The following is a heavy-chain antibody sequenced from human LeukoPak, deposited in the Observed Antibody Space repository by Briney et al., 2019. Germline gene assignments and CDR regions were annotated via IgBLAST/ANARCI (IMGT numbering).Heavy chain of an antibody. J-gene: IGHJ4*02. CDR2: ISSSSSTI. V-gene: IGHV3-48*02. CDR1: GFTFSSYS. Sequence: GGSLRLSCAAAGFTFSSYSMNWVRQAPGKGLEWVSYISSSSSTIYYADSVKGRLTISRDNAKNSLYLQMDSLRDEDTALYFCAKKAQYNGSYPLDYWGQGTLVTVSS. D-gene: IGHD1-26*01. CDR3: AKKAQYNGSYPLDY.